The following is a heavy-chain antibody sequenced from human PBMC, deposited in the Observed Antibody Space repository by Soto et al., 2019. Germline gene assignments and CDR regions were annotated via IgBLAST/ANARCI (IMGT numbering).Heavy chain of an antibody. J-gene: IGHJ5*02. D-gene: IGHD3-10*01. V-gene: IGHV4-30-4*01. CDR2: IYSNGSA. CDR3: ARDTGSGPSWFDP. Sequence: SETLSLTCTVSGGSISSGDYSWSWIRQPPGKGLECIAYIYSNGSAYYNPSLKSRVVVLVDTSRNQFSLTLRYVTAADTAVYYCARDTGSGPSWFDPWGHGTLVTVSS. CDR1: GGSISSGDYS.